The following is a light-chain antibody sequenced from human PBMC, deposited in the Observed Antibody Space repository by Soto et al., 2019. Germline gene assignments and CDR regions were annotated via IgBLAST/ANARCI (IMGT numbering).Light chain of an antibody. CDR2: GAS. CDR1: QGVSRK. J-gene: IGKJ4*01. CDR3: QQYQTWPIT. Sequence: DIVMTQSPATLSVAPGERVTFSCRASQGVSRKLAWYQHKPGQAPRLLISGASTGATGIPARFSGSGSGTEFTLTISSLQSEECALYYCQQYQTWPITFGGGTKVEIK. V-gene: IGKV3-15*01.